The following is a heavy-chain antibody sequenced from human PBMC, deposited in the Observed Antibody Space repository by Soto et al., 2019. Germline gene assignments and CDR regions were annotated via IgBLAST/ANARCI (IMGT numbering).Heavy chain of an antibody. J-gene: IGHJ4*02. CDR3: ARAGHDSSGYYYGGLDY. Sequence: GGSLRLSCAASGFTFSRYGMHWVRQAPGKGLEWVAVIWTDGSYEYYADSVMGRFTISRDNSKNTLYLQMNSLRAEDTAVYYCARAGHDSSGYYYGGLDYWGPGTLVTV. CDR2: IWTDGSYE. V-gene: IGHV3-33*01. CDR1: GFTFSRYG. D-gene: IGHD3-22*01.